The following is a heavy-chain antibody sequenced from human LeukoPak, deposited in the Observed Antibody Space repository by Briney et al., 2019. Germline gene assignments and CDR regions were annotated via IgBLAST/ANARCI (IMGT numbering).Heavy chain of an antibody. CDR3: ARDPNGDYIGAFDM. D-gene: IGHD4-17*01. V-gene: IGHV3-23*01. Sequence: GGSLRLSCTASGFTFSAYAMMWVRQAPGKGPEWVSAIRGGGGSAFYGDSVKGRFTISRDNSKYTLFLQMNSLRAEDTAVYYCARDPNGDYIGAFDMWGPGTMVTVSS. J-gene: IGHJ3*02. CDR1: GFTFSAYA. CDR2: IRGGGGSA.